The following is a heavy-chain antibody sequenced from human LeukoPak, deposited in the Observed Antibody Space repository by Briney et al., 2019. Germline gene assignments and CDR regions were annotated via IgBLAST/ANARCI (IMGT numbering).Heavy chain of an antibody. V-gene: IGHV3-23*01. CDR1: GFTFSSYV. J-gene: IGHJ4*02. D-gene: IGHD3-9*01. Sequence: GGSLRLSCAVSGFTFSSYVMSWVRQAPGKGLEWVSTISVGGDSTYYANSVKGRFTISRDNSKNMLYLQMNSLRAEDTAVYYCARRPEILTGYSFDYWGQGTLVTVSS. CDR2: ISVGGDST. CDR3: ARRPEILTGYSFDY.